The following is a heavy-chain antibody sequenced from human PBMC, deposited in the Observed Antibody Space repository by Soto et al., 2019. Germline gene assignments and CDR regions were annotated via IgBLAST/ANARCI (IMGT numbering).Heavy chain of an antibody. D-gene: IGHD3-9*01. V-gene: IGHV3-23*01. J-gene: IGHJ6*02. CDR1: GLTFSNYA. Sequence: VQLLESGGDLVQPGGSLRLSCEASGLTFSNYAMSWVRQAPGKGLEWVSVISGSGGSTNYADSAKGRFTISRDNSMDTLYLQMNSLRAEDTAVYYCARVFYYDILTGKSYNMDVWGQGTTVIVSS. CDR2: ISGSGGST. CDR3: ARVFYYDILTGKSYNMDV.